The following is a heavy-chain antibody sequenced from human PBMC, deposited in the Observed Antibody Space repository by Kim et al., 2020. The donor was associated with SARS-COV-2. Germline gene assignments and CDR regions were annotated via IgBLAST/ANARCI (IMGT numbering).Heavy chain of an antibody. D-gene: IGHD3-10*01. CDR3: AKLAATMVRGVSAFDI. V-gene: IGHV3-23*01. J-gene: IGHJ3*02. Sequence: SRKGRFTISRDNSRNTLYLQMNSLRAEDTAVYYCAKLAATMVRGVSAFDIWGQGTMVTVSS.